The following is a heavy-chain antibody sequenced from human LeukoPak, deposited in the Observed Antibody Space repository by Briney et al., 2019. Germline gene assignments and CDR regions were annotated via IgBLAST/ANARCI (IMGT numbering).Heavy chain of an antibody. Sequence: GGSLRLSCAASGFTFSSYWMSWVRQAPGKGLEWVANIKQDGSEKYYVDSVKGRFTISRDNAKNSLYLQMNSLRAEDTAVYYCARDLGGSYYVTLFDYWGQGTQVTVSS. V-gene: IGHV3-7*01. J-gene: IGHJ4*02. CDR3: ARDLGGSYYVTLFDY. CDR1: GFTFSSYW. D-gene: IGHD1-26*01. CDR2: IKQDGSEK.